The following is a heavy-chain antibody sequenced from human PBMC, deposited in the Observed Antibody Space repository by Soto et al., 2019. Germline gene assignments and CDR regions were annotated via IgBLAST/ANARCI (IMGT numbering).Heavy chain of an antibody. J-gene: IGHJ4*02. CDR3: ARIITIFGVVIIRGYFDY. V-gene: IGHV4-39*01. CDR2: IYYSGST. D-gene: IGHD3-3*01. CDR1: GGSISSSSYY. Sequence: SETLSLTCTVSGGSISSSSYYWGWIRQPPGKGLEWIGSIYYSGSTYYNPSLKSRVTISVDTSKNQFSLKLSSVTAADTAVYYCARIITIFGVVIIRGYFDYWGQGTLVTVSS.